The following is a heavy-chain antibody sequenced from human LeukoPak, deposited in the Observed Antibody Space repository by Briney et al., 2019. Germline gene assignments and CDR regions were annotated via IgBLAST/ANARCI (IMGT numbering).Heavy chain of an antibody. J-gene: IGHJ4*02. CDR1: GFTFDDYA. Sequence: GGSLRLSCAASGFTFDDYAMHWGRQAPGKGLEWVSLISGDGGSTYYADSVKGRFTISRDNSKNSLYLQMNSLRTEDTALYYCAKDFSSYGSGSYCSFDYWGQGTLVTVSS. CDR3: AKDFSSYGSGSYCSFDY. D-gene: IGHD3-10*01. CDR2: ISGDGGST. V-gene: IGHV3-43*02.